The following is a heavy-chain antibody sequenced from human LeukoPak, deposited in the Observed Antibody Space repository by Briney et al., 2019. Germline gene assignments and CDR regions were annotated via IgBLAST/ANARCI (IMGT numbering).Heavy chain of an antibody. D-gene: IGHD3-22*01. CDR3: ARGSPYDSSGYYGGGGPQVHMDV. CDR1: GGSISSSSYY. V-gene: IGHV4-61*01. CDR2: IYYSGST. J-gene: IGHJ6*02. Sequence: SETLSLTCTVSGGSISSSSYYWSWIRQPPGKGLEWIGYIYYSGSTNNNPSLKSRVTISVDTSKNQFSLKLSSVTAADTAVYYCARGSPYDSSGYYGGGGPQVHMDVWGQGTTVTVSS.